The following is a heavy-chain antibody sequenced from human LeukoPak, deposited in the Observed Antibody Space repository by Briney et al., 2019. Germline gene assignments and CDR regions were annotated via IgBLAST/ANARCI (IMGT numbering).Heavy chain of an antibody. CDR3: AKGSGYEHSYYYYYMDV. J-gene: IGHJ6*03. CDR2: IYHSGST. Sequence: SETLSLTCTVSGYSISSGYYWGWIRQPPGKGLEWIGSIYHSGSTYYNPSLKSRVTISVDTSKNQFSLKLSSVTAADTAVYYCAKGSGYEHSYYYYYMDVWGKGTTVTISS. V-gene: IGHV4-38-2*02. D-gene: IGHD5-12*01. CDR1: GYSISSGYY.